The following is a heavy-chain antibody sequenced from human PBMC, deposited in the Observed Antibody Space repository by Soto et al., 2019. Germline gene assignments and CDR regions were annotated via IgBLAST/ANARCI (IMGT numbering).Heavy chain of an antibody. CDR3: ARGPRYSSFDY. J-gene: IGHJ4*02. D-gene: IGHD5-18*01. CDR2: ISSSSSYT. V-gene: IGHV3-11*06. CDR1: GFTFSDYY. Sequence: QVQLVESGGGLVKPGGSLRLSCAASGFTFSDYYMSWIRQAPGKGLEWVSYISSSSSYTNYADSVKGRFTISRDNAKNSLYLQMNSLRVEDTAVYYCARGPRYSSFDYWGQGTLVTVSS.